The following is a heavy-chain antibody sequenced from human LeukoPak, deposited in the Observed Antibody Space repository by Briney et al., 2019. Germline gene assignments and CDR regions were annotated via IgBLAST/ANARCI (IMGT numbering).Heavy chain of an antibody. J-gene: IGHJ4*02. CDR3: AREGSPPYDFWSGSFDY. CDR2: IYTSGST. V-gene: IGHV4-61*02. CDR1: GGSISSGSYY. Sequence: SETLSLTCTVSGGSISSGSYYWSWIRQPAGKGLEWIGRIYTSGSTNYNPSLKSRVTISVDTSKNQFSLKLSSVTAADTAVYYCAREGSPPYDFWSGSFDYWGQGTLVTVSS. D-gene: IGHD3-3*01.